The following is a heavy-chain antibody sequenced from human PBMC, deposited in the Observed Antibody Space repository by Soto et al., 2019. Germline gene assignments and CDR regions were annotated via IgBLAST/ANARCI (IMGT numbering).Heavy chain of an antibody. CDR3: ARDDGDY. CDR1: GFTLTSHW. J-gene: IGHJ4*02. Sequence: EVQLVESGGGLVQPGGSLRLSCAVSGFTLTSHWMKWVRQAPGKGLEWVASIKENGREMYYVDSVRGRFTISRDIAKNSLFLQMSSLRAEDTAMYYCARDDGDYVGQGTLVTVSS. CDR2: IKENGREM. V-gene: IGHV3-7*03.